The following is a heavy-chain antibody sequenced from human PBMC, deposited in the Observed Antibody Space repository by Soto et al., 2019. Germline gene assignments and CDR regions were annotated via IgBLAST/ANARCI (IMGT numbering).Heavy chain of an antibody. CDR1: GYTFTSYG. Sequence: QVQLVQSGAEVKKPGASVKVSCKASGYTFTSYGISWVRQAPGQGLEWMGWISAYNGNTNYAQKLQGRVTMTTDTSASTAYMERRSLRSDDTAVYYCAREIMDYYDSSGYYPAFDIWGQGTIGTVSS. CDR3: AREIMDYYDSSGYYPAFDI. CDR2: ISAYNGNT. J-gene: IGHJ3*02. V-gene: IGHV1-18*01. D-gene: IGHD3-22*01.